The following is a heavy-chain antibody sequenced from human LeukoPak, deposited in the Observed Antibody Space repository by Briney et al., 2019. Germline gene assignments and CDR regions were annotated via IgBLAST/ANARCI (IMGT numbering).Heavy chain of an antibody. CDR2: IYYTGST. V-gene: IGHV4-39*07. D-gene: IGHD2/OR15-2a*01. Sequence: SETLSLTCTVSGGSISSRTYYWGWIRQPPGKGLEWIGSIYYTGSTFYNPSLKSRVTISVDTSKYQFSMKLSSVTAADAAVYFCAREWTTWGAFDIWGQGTMVTVSS. J-gene: IGHJ3*02. CDR3: AREWTTWGAFDI. CDR1: GGSISSRTYY.